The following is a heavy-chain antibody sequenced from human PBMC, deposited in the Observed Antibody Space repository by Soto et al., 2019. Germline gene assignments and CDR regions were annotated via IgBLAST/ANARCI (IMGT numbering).Heavy chain of an antibody. J-gene: IGHJ6*02. CDR1: GYTFTGYY. CDR3: ARDHRPVAGLYYYYYYGMDV. CDR2: INPNSGGT. V-gene: IGHV1-2*04. Sequence: PGESLKISCKGSGYTFTGYYMHWVRQAPGQGLEWMGWINPNSGGTNYAQKFQGWVTMTRDTSISTAYMELSRLRSDDTAVYYCARDHRPVAGLYYYYYYGMDVWGQGTTVTVSS. D-gene: IGHD6-19*01.